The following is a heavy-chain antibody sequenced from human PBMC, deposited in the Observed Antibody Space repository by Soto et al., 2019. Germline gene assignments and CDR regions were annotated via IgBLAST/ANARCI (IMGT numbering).Heavy chain of an antibody. V-gene: IGHV6-1*01. CDR2: TYYRSKWYN. Sequence: PAQTLSLTCAISGDSVSSNSAAWNWIRQSPSRGLEWLGRTYYRSKWYNDYAVSVKSRITINPDTSKNQFSLQLNSVTPEDTAVYYCAREPLVGYSSTQPGISFDYWGQGTLVTVSS. D-gene: IGHD6-13*01. CDR1: GDSVSSNSAA. J-gene: IGHJ4*02. CDR3: AREPLVGYSSTQPGISFDY.